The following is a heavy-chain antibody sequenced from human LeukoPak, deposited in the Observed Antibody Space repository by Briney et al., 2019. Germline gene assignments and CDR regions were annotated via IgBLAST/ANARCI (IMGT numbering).Heavy chain of an antibody. CDR2: IIPIFGTA. CDR1: GGTFISYA. J-gene: IGHJ6*02. Sequence: SVKVSCKASGGTFISYAISWVRQAPGQGLEWMGGIIPIFGTANYAQKFQGRVTITADESTSTAYMELSSLRSEDTAVYYCTVVAATDYYYYGMDVWGQGTTVTVSS. D-gene: IGHD2-15*01. V-gene: IGHV1-69*13. CDR3: TVVAATDYYYYGMDV.